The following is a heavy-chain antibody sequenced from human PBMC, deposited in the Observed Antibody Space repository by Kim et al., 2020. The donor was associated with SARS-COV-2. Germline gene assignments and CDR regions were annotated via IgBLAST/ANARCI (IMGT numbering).Heavy chain of an antibody. J-gene: IGHJ6*01. CDR3: ARLHRYSSGWSFAHYY. Sequence: SETLSLTCTVSGGSISSSSYYWGWIRQPPGKGLEWIGTTYYSGNTYYNPSLKSRVTLSVDTSKNQFSLKLCSVTAADTAVYYCARLHRYSSGWSFAHYY. D-gene: IGHD6-19*01. CDR2: TYYSGNT. CDR1: GGSISSSSYY. V-gene: IGHV4-39*01.